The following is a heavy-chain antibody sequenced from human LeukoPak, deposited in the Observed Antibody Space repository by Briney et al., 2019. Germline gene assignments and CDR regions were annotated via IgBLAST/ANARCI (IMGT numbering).Heavy chain of an antibody. CDR2: IYYSGST. D-gene: IGHD3-3*01. V-gene: IGHV4-59*01. CDR1: GGSISSYY. CDR3: ARVYHYDFPDY. J-gene: IGHJ4*02. Sequence: SETLSLTCTVSGGSISSYYWSWIRQPPGKGLEWIGYIYYSGSTNYNPSLKSRVTISVDTSKNQLSLKLSSVTAADTAVYYCARVYHYDFPDYWGQGTLVTVSS.